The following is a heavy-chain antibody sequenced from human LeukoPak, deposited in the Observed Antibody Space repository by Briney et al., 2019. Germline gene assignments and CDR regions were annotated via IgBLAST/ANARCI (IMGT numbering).Heavy chain of an antibody. V-gene: IGHV4-39*07. CDR1: GGSISSSSYY. CDR3: ARIPRKDIIAVAGTNH. D-gene: IGHD6-19*01. CDR2: IYYSGST. J-gene: IGHJ1*01. Sequence: PSETLSLTCTVSGGSISSSSYYWGWIRQPPGKGLEWIGSIYYSGSTYYNPSLKSRVTISVDTSKNQFSLKLSSVTAADTAVYYCARIPRKDIIAVAGTNHWGQGTLVTVSS.